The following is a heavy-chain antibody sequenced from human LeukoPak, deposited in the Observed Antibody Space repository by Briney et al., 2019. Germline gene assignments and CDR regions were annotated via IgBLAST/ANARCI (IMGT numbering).Heavy chain of an antibody. D-gene: IGHD3-10*01. CDR1: GYTFTSYG. J-gene: IGHJ2*01. CDR3: ARGPPSGLWFGESSWYFDL. CDR2: ISAYNGNT. Sequence: ASVKVSCKASGYTFTSYGISWVRQAPGQGLEWMGWISAYNGNTNYAQKLQGRVTMTTDTSTSTAYMELRSLRSDDTAVYYCARGPPSGLWFGESSWYFDLWGRGTLVTVSS. V-gene: IGHV1-18*01.